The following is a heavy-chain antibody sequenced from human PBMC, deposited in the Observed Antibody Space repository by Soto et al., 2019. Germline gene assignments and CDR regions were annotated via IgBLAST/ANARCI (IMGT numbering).Heavy chain of an antibody. CDR3: VKDISGRGSYYYYYGMDV. Sequence: SLRLSCAASGFTFDDYAMHWVRQAPGKGLEWVSGISWNSANMNYADSVKARFTISRDNAKNSLSLQMNSLREEDTALYYCVKDISGRGSYYYYYGMDVWGQGTTVTVSS. J-gene: IGHJ6*02. D-gene: IGHD3-16*01. CDR2: ISWNSANM. V-gene: IGHV3-9*01. CDR1: GFTFDDYA.